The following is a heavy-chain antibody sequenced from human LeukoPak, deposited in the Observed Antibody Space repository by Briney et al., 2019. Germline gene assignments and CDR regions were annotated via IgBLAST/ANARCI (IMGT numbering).Heavy chain of an antibody. Sequence: SVKVSCKASGGTFSSYAISWVRQAPGQGLEWMGGIIPIFGTANYAQKFQGRVTITADESTSTAYMELSSLRSEDTAVYYCASRMGGCSGGSCYSFSDYWGQGTLVTVSS. CDR2: IIPIFGTA. D-gene: IGHD2-15*01. CDR3: ASRMGGCSGGSCYSFSDY. J-gene: IGHJ4*02. CDR1: GGTFSSYA. V-gene: IGHV1-69*13.